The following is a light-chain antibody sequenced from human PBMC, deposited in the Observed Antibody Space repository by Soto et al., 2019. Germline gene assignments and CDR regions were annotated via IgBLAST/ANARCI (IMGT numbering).Light chain of an antibody. V-gene: IGKV1-5*01. Sequence: DIQMTQSPSTLSASVGDRVTITCRASQSISSWLAWYQQKPGKAPKLLIYDASSLESGVPSRFSGSGSWKEFTLTISSLQPDDFATYYFQQYNSYSNTFGQGTKLEIK. CDR2: DAS. J-gene: IGKJ2*01. CDR3: QQYNSYSNT. CDR1: QSISSW.